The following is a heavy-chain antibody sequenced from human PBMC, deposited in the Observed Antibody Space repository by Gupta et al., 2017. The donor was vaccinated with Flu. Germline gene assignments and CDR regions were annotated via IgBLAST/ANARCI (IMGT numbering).Heavy chain of an antibody. V-gene: IGHV3-15*01. CDR3: TTATLTMTFGGVIVAYYYGMDV. CDR2: IKSKTDGGTT. CDR1: GFTFSNAW. J-gene: IGHJ6*02. D-gene: IGHD3-16*02. Sequence: VQLVESGGGLVTPGGSLRLPCSASGFTFSNAWMLCVRQAPGKGLEWVGRIKSKTDGGTTDYAAPVKGRFTISRDDSKNTRYLQMNSLKTEDTAVYYCTTATLTMTFGGVIVAYYYGMDVWGQGTTVTVAS.